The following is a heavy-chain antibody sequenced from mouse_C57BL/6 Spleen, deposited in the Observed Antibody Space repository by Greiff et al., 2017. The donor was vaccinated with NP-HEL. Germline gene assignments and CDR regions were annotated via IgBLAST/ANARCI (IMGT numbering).Heavy chain of an antibody. J-gene: IGHJ4*01. CDR3: ARDRYGSSYGYAMDY. CDR1: GFNIKDYY. D-gene: IGHD1-1*01. Sequence: EVQGVESGAELVKPGASVKLSCTASGFNIKDYYMHWVKQRTEQGLEWIGRIDPEDGETKYAPKFQGKATITADTSSNTAYLQLSSLTSEDTAVYYCARDRYGSSYGYAMDYWGQGTSVTVSS. CDR2: IDPEDGET. V-gene: IGHV14-2*01.